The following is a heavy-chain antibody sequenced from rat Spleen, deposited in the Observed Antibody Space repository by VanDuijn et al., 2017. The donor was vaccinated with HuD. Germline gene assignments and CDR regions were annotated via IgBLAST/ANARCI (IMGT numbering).Heavy chain of an antibody. CDR3: ARDENGYLYLWFAY. CDR1: GFSLTTFN. Sequence: GHLKESGRGLVQPSQTLALTCPVVGFSLTTFNVHWVRQPPGKGLEWLGVIWNTGTTRYNPALKSRLSITKDISKSQVFLKMNSLQTEDTATYYCARDENGYLYLWFAYWGQGTLVTVSS. J-gene: IGHJ3*01. D-gene: IGHD1-4*01. CDR2: IWNTGTT. V-gene: IGHV2-41*01.